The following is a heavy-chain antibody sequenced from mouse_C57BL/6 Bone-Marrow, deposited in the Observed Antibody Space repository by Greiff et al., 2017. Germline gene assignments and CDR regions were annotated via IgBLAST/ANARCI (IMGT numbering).Heavy chain of an antibody. CDR3: ARSLLRWYFDV. J-gene: IGHJ1*03. CDR2: IYPGDGDT. Sequence: VQLQQSGPELVKPGASVKISCKASGYAFSSSWMNWVKQRPGKGLEWIGRIYPGDGDTNYNGKFKGKATLTADKSSSTAYMQLSSLTSEDSAVYLCARSLLRWYFDVWGTGTTVTVSS. D-gene: IGHD1-1*01. V-gene: IGHV1-82*01. CDR1: GYAFSSSW.